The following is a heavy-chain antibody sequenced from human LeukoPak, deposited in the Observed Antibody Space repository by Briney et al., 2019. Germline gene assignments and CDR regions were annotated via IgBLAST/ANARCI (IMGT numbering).Heavy chain of an antibody. CDR2: IYHSGST. CDR3: ARGADIAVASRVPFQH. D-gene: IGHD6-19*01. CDR1: GGSIASSNF. V-gene: IGHV4-4*02. J-gene: IGHJ1*01. Sequence: SETLSLTCTVSGGSIASSNFWSWVRQPPGKGLEWIGEIYHSGSTNYNPSLRSRVTISVNKSKSQFSLKLTSLTAADTAVYYCARGADIAVASRVPFQHWGQGTLVTVSS.